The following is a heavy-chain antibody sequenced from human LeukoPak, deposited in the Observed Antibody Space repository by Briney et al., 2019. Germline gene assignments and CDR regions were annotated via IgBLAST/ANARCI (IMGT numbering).Heavy chain of an antibody. J-gene: IGHJ4*02. D-gene: IGHD1-26*01. CDR3: AKMMTVGATLFFDY. CDR1: GFTFSSYG. CDR2: IRYDGSNK. V-gene: IGHV3-30*02. Sequence: GGALRLSCAASGFTFSSYGMHWVRRAPGKGLEGVAFIRYDGSNKYYADSVKGRFTISRDNSKNTLCLQMNSLRAEETAVYYCAKMMTVGATLFFDYWGQGTLVTVSS.